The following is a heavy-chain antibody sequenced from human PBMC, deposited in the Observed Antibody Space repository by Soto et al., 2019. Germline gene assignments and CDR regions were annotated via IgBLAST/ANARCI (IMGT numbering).Heavy chain of an antibody. J-gene: IGHJ4*02. D-gene: IGHD3-3*01. CDR2: IYSGGST. CDR1: GFTVSSNY. CDR3: ARASYYDFWSGLFDY. V-gene: IGHV3-53*01. Sequence: LRLSCAASGFTVSSNYMSWVRQAPGKGLEWVSVIYSGGSTYYADSVKGRFTISRDNSKNTLYLQMNSLRAEDTAVYYCARASYYDFWSGLFDYWGQGTLVTVSS.